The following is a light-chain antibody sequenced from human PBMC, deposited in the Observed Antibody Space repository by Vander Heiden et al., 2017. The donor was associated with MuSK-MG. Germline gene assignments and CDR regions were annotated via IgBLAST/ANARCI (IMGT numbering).Light chain of an antibody. Sequence: AIQLTQSPSSLSASVGDRVSITCRASQGIRNELSWYQQDPGRAPKLLIYAASSLQTGVPSRFSGSGSGTDFTLTISSLQPEDFATYYCQQDDKSPRTFGQGTKVEIK. V-gene: IGKV1-6*01. J-gene: IGKJ1*01. CDR3: QQDDKSPRT. CDR2: AAS. CDR1: QGIRNE.